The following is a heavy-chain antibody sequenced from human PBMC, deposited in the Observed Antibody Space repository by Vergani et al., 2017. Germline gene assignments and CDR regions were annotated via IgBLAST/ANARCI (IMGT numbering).Heavy chain of an antibody. CDR2: INHSGTI. CDR3: ARRXERWETLLRDDFDV. D-gene: IGHD1-26*01. V-gene: IGHV4-34*01. J-gene: IGHJ3*01. CDR1: GGSLSGYY. Sequence: QVQFQQWGPGLLKPSETLSLTCAVYGGSLSGYYWSWIRLAPGKGLEWIGEINHSGTINYNPTLKSPFNVSIDTSRDHFSLKLRSVSAADTAVYFCARRXERWETLLRDDFDVWGQGTFVTVSP.